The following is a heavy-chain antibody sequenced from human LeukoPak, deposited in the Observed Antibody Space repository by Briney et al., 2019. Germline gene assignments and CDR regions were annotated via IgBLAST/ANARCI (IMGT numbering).Heavy chain of an antibody. CDR3: ARRAAAGLLRYFDY. V-gene: IGHV4-59*12. J-gene: IGHJ4*02. D-gene: IGHD6-13*01. CDR2: IYYSGST. CDR1: GGSISSYY. Sequence: SETLSLTCTVSGGSISSYYWSWFRQPPGKGLEWIGYIYYSGSTNYNPSLKSRVTISVDTSKNQFSLKLSSVTAADTAVYYCARRAAAGLLRYFDYWGQGTLVTVSS.